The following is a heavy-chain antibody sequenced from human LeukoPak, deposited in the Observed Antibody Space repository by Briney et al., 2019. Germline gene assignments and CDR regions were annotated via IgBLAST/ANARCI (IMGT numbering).Heavy chain of an antibody. V-gene: IGHV3-23*01. CDR2: ISSTGGPT. D-gene: IGHD2-15*01. CDR3: AKNGDRGAYCSGGSCYPYYYYYMDV. J-gene: IGHJ6*03. Sequence: GGSLRLSCAASGFTFSSYSMNWVRQAPGKGLEWISSISSTGGPTYYADSVKGRFTISRDNSKNTLFLQVNSLRAEDTAIYYCAKNGDRGAYCSGGSCYPYYYYYMDVWGKGTTVTISS. CDR1: GFTFSSYS.